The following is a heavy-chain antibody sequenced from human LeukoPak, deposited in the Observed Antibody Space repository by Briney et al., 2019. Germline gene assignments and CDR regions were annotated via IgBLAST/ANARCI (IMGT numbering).Heavy chain of an antibody. CDR1: GFTFSDYY. CDR3: ARRNAYCSSTSCSRASYFYYGMDV. J-gene: IGHJ6*02. Sequence: SRGSLRLSCAASGFTFSDYYMSWIRRIPGKGLEWVSYISASDSATYYADSVKGRFTISRDNTKNALYLQMNSLRAEDTAVYYCARRNAYCSSTSCSRASYFYYGMDVWGQGTTVTVSS. CDR2: ISASDSAT. D-gene: IGHD2-2*01. V-gene: IGHV3-11*01.